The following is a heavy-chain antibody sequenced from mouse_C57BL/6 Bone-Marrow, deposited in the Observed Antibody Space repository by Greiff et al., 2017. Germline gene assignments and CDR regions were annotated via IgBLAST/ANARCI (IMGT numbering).Heavy chain of an antibody. CDR2: ISSGGSYT. D-gene: IGHD1-1*01. Sequence: EVKVVESGGDLVKPGGSLKLSCAASGFTFSSYGMSWVRQTPDKRLEWVATISSGGSYTYYPDSVKGRFTISRDNAKNTLYLQMSSLKSEDTAMYYCARHPTVVPFDYWGQGTTLTVSS. CDR3: ARHPTVVPFDY. J-gene: IGHJ2*01. V-gene: IGHV5-6*01. CDR1: GFTFSSYG.